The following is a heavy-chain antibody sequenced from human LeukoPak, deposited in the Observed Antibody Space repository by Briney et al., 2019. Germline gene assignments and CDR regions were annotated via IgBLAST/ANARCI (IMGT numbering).Heavy chain of an antibody. D-gene: IGHD3-3*01. J-gene: IGHJ4*02. V-gene: IGHV3-23*01. CDR3: ANCEAGLNYDFWSGYYRLPYYFDY. CDR2: ISGSGGST. CDR1: GFTFSSYA. Sequence: GGSLRLSCAASGFTFSSYAMSWVRQAPGKGLEWVSDISGSGGSTYYADSVKGRFTISRDNSKNTLYLQMNSLRAEDTAVYYCANCEAGLNYDFWSGYYRLPYYFDYWGQGTLVTVSS.